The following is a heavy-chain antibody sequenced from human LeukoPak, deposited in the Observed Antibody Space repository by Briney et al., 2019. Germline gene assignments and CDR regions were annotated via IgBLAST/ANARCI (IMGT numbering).Heavy chain of an antibody. CDR1: GGTFSSYA. Sequence: ASVKVSCKASGGTFSSYATSWVRQAPGQGLEWMGGIIPIFGTANYAQKFQGRVTITADESTSTAYMELSSLRSEDTAVFYCARVALGRRWLQTSYYYGMDVWGQGTTVTVSS. CDR3: ARVALGRRWLQTSYYYGMDV. J-gene: IGHJ6*02. D-gene: IGHD5-24*01. V-gene: IGHV1-69*13. CDR2: IIPIFGTA.